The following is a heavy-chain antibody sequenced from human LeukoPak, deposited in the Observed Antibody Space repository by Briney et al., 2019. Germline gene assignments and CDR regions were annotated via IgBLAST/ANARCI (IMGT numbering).Heavy chain of an antibody. CDR3: ARDYRGTYSTGWFVWDY. D-gene: IGHD6-19*01. CDR1: GGSFSGYY. CDR2: IYYSGST. V-gene: IGHV4-34*01. J-gene: IGHJ4*02. Sequence: SETLSLTCAVYGGSFSGYYWSWIRQPPGKGLEWIGSIYYSGSTYYNPSLKSRVAISFDTSKTQFSLELRSVSAADTALYYCARDYRGTYSTGWFVWDYWGQGALVTVSS.